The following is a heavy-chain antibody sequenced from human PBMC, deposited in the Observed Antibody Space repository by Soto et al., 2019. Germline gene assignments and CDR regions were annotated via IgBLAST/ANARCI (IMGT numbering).Heavy chain of an antibody. Sequence: QVQLVQSGAEVKKPGASVKVSCKASGYTFTSYGISWVRQAPGQGLEWMGWISAYNGNTNYAQKLQGRVTMTTDTSTSPAYMELRRLRSDDTAVHYCARDSKQWERLLTPDHAYWGQGTLVTVSS. CDR1: GYTFTSYG. CDR3: ARDSKQWERLLTPDHAY. D-gene: IGHD1-26*01. CDR2: ISAYNGNT. J-gene: IGHJ4*02. V-gene: IGHV1-18*01.